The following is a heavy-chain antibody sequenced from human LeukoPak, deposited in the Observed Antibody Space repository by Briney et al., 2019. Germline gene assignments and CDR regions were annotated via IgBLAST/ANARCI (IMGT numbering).Heavy chain of an antibody. CDR2: IYYSGST. D-gene: IGHD3-22*01. Sequence: SETLSLTCTVSGGSISSSNYYWGWIRQPPGKGLEWIGYIYYSGSTNYNPSLKSRVTISVDTSKNQFSLKLSSVTAADTAVYYCARAYYYDSSGYYEVPFDYWGQGTLVTVSS. CDR1: GGSISSSNYY. CDR3: ARAYYYDSSGYYEVPFDY. V-gene: IGHV4-61*05. J-gene: IGHJ4*02.